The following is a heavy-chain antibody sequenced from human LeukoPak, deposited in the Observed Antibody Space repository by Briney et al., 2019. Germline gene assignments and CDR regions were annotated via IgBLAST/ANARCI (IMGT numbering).Heavy chain of an antibody. CDR1: GGSTSSGGYY. Sequence: PSETLSLTCTVSGGSTSSGGYYWSWIRQHPGKGLEWIGYIYYSGSTYYNPSLKSRVTISVDTSKNQFSLKLSSVTAADTAVYYCARGPITMVRGVLAHNFDYWGQGTLVTVSS. D-gene: IGHD3-10*01. J-gene: IGHJ4*02. V-gene: IGHV4-31*03. CDR3: ARGPITMVRGVLAHNFDY. CDR2: IYYSGST.